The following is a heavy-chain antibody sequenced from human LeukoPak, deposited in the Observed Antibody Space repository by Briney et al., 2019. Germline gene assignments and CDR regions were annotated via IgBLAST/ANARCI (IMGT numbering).Heavy chain of an antibody. CDR2: INSEGRNT. J-gene: IGHJ6*03. V-gene: IGHV3-74*01. Sequence: GGSLRLSCAASGFTFSNYWMYWVRQAPGKGLVWVSGINSEGRNTRYADSVKGRFTISRDNAKNTLYLQMNSLRAEDTAVYYCAKRSDCSSTSCYGEHYYYYYMDVWGKGTTVTISS. D-gene: IGHD2-2*01. CDR3: AKRSDCSSTSCYGEHYYYYYMDV. CDR1: GFTFSNYW.